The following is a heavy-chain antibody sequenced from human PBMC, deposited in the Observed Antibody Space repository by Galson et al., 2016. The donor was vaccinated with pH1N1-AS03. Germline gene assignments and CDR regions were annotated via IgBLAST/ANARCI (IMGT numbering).Heavy chain of an antibody. J-gene: IGHJ4*02. V-gene: IGHV3-20*04. D-gene: IGHD3-22*01. CDR1: RFSFEDYG. CDR2: INWLGGST. CDR3: ARDFYDSSGYFKAPFDY. Sequence: SLRLSCAASRFSFEDYGMSWVRQAPGRGLEWVSGINWLGGSTGYADSVKGRFTISRDNAKKSLYLQMNSLRVEDTAFYYCARDFYDSSGYFKAPFDYWGQGALVTVSS.